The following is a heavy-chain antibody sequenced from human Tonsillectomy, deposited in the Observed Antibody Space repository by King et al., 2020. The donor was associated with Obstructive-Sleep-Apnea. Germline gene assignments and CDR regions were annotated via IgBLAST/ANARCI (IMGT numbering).Heavy chain of an antibody. D-gene: IGHD3-3*01. V-gene: IGHV4-39*07. CDR3: AAPPNRFLEWFGSPGY. CDR2: IYYSGST. Sequence: LQLQESGPGLVKPSETLSLTCTVSGGSISSSSYYWGWIRQPPGKGLEWIGSIYYSGSTYYNPSLKSRVTISVDTSKNQFSLKLSSVTAADTAVYYCAAPPNRFLEWFGSPGYWGQGTLVTVSS. J-gene: IGHJ4*02. CDR1: GGSISSSSYY.